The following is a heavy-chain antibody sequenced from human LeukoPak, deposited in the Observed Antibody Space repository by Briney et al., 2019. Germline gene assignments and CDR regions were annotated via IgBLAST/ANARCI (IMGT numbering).Heavy chain of an antibody. CDR3: TRAGPAAMLSRFDY. CDR1: GYHFTSYW. CDR2: IYPGESDT. V-gene: IGHV5-51*01. D-gene: IGHD2-2*01. Sequence: GGALEISWRGSGYHFTSYWIGGGRQVPGKGLEGRGIIYPGESDTRYSPSFQGQVTISADKSISTAYLQWSSLKASDTAMYYCTRAGPAAMLSRFDYWGQGTLVTVSS. J-gene: IGHJ4*02.